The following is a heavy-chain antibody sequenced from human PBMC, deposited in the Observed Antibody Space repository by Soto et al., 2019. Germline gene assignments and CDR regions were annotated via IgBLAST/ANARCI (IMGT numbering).Heavy chain of an antibody. CDR3: ARISSVDPYGSVSGGLDV. D-gene: IGHD3-10*01. J-gene: IGHJ6*02. CDR2: FYHSGNS. CDR1: GGSIRSYS. V-gene: IGHV4-59*08. Sequence: SETLSLTCSVSGGSIRSYSGSWIRQSPEKGLEWIGYFYHSGNSNYNPSLKSRVTISVDTSKNQLSLSLRSVTAADTAVYFCARISSVDPYGSVSGGLDVWGQRTTVTVSS.